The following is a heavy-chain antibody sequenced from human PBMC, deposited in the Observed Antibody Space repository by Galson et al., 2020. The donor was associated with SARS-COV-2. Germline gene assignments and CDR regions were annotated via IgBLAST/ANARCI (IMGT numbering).Heavy chain of an antibody. CDR3: ARSGSGSYYSWFDP. J-gene: IGHJ5*02. Sequence: KISCKASGGTFSSYAISWVRQAPGQGLEWMGGSIPIFGTANYAQKFQGRVTITADESTSTAYMELSSLRSEDTAVYYCARSGSGSYYSWFDPWGQGTLVTVSS. CDR1: GGTFSSYA. V-gene: IGHV1-69*01. CDR2: SIPIFGTA. D-gene: IGHD1-26*01.